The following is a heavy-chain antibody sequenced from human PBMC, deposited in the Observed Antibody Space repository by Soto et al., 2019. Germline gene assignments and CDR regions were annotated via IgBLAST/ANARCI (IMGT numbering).Heavy chain of an antibody. CDR3: AKDQSGDSYGSVDY. Sequence: GGSLRLSCAASGFTFSSYGMHWVRQAPGKGLEWVAVISYDGSNKYYADSVKGRFTISRDNSKNTLYLQMNSLRAEDTAVYYCAKDQSGDSYGSVDYWGQGTLVTVSS. CDR1: GFTFSSYG. D-gene: IGHD5-18*01. J-gene: IGHJ4*02. CDR2: ISYDGSNK. V-gene: IGHV3-30*18.